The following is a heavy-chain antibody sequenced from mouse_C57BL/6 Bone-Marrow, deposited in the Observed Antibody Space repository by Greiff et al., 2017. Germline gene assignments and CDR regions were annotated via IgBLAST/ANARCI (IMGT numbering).Heavy chain of an antibody. Sequence: VQLQQPGAELVKPGASVKMSCKASGYTFTSYWITWVKQRPGQGLEWIGDIYPTSGRTNYNEKFKNKAILTVATSSNTAYMQLSSLTSDDSAVFYCARSGPLGRSFDYWGQGTTLTVSA. V-gene: IGHV1-55*01. CDR2: IYPTSGRT. D-gene: IGHD4-1*01. J-gene: IGHJ2*01. CDR3: ARSGPLGRSFDY. CDR1: GYTFTSYW.